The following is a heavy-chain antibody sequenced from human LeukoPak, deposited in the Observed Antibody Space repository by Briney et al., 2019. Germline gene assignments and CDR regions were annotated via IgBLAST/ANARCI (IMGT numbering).Heavy chain of an antibody. V-gene: IGHV1-46*01. CDR2: INPSGGST. D-gene: IGHD2-15*01. J-gene: IGHJ5*02. Sequence: APVKMSCKASGYTFTSYDMHWVRQTPGQGLEWMGIINPSGGSTSYAQIFQGRVTMTRDTSTSTVYMDLSSLRSEDTAVYYCARAGCSGGSCYENWFDPWGQGTLDTVSS. CDR3: ARAGCSGGSCYENWFDP. CDR1: GYTFTSYD.